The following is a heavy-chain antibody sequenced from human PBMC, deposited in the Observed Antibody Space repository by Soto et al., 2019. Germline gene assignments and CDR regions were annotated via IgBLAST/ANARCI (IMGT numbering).Heavy chain of an antibody. D-gene: IGHD2-15*01. CDR3: AQVVVAATADPYYYGMDV. J-gene: IGHJ6*02. CDR1: GFTFSSYG. CDR2: INSDGSST. Sequence: GGSLRLSCAASGFTFSSYGMPWFRQAPGKGLVWVSRINSDGSSTSYADSVKGRFTISRDNAKNTLYLQMNSLRAEDTAVYYCAQVVVAATADPYYYGMDVWGQGTTVTVSS. V-gene: IGHV3-74*01.